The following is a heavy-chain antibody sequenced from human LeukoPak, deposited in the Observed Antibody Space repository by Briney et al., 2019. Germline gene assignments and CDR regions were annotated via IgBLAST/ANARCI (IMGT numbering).Heavy chain of an antibody. CDR1: GFVFDDYT. D-gene: IGHD3-10*01. CDR2: ISGDGGST. Sequence: PGGSLRLSCAASGFVFDDYTMYWVRQAPGKGLEWVSLISGDGGSTYFADFVKGRFTISRDKSENSLYLQMKTLRPDDTALYYCARDNYGSGSYLDYWGQGTLVTVSS. CDR3: ARDNYGSGSYLDY. J-gene: IGHJ4*02. V-gene: IGHV3-43*02.